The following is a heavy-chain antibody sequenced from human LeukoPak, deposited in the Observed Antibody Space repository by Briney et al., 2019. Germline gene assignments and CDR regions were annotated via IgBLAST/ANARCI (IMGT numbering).Heavy chain of an antibody. Sequence: KPSETLSLTCTVSGGSISSYYWSWIRQPPGKGLEWIGYIYYSGSTNYNPSLKSRVTISVDTSKNQFSLKLSSVTAADTAVYYCARETGGNFDYWGQGTLVTVSS. CDR2: IYYSGST. V-gene: IGHV4-59*01. CDR3: ARETGGNFDY. D-gene: IGHD1-26*01. J-gene: IGHJ4*02. CDR1: GGSISSYY.